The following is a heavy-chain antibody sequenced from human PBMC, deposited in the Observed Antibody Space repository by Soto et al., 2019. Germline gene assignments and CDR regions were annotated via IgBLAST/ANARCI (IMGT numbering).Heavy chain of an antibody. V-gene: IGHV4-59*01. CDR2: IYYSGST. Sequence: SETLSLTCTVSGGSISSYYWSWIRQPPGKGLEWIGYIYYSGSTNYNPPLKSRVTISVDTSKNQFSLKLSSVTAADTAVYYCARDRCSSTSCYGDFDYWGQGTLVTVSS. CDR3: ARDRCSSTSCYGDFDY. CDR1: GGSISSYY. J-gene: IGHJ4*02. D-gene: IGHD2-2*01.